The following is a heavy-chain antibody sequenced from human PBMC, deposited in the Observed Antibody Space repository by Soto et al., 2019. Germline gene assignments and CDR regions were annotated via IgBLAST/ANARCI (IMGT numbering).Heavy chain of an antibody. CDR1: GFTFSSYA. D-gene: IGHD3-10*01. J-gene: IGHJ1*01. CDR3: VPIFGELFY. V-gene: IGHV3-23*01. Sequence: EVQLLESGGGLVQPGGSLRLSCAASGFTFSSYAMSWVCQAPGKGLEWVSAISGSGGSTYYADSVKGRFTISRANSKNSVYLQKNSQRPEDTAVYYCVPIFGELFYLGQGTLVTVSS. CDR2: ISGSGGST.